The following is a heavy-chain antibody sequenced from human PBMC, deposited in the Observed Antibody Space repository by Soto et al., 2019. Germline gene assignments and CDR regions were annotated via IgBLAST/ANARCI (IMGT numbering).Heavy chain of an antibody. CDR3: APTVVAYFDY. D-gene: IGHD2-15*01. Sequence: GGSLRLSCAASGFTFSVYAMHWVRQAPGKGLEWVSVISYDGSNKYYADSVKGRFTISRDNSKNTLYLQMNSLRAEDTAVYYCAPTVVAYFDYWGQGTLVSVSS. J-gene: IGHJ4*02. V-gene: IGHV3-30-3*01. CDR2: ISYDGSNK. CDR1: GFTFSVYA.